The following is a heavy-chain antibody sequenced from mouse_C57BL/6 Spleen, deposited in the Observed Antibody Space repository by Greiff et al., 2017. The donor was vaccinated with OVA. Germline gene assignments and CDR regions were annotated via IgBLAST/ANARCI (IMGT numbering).Heavy chain of an antibody. J-gene: IGHJ2*01. D-gene: IGHD1-1*01. CDR1: GFNIKDYY. V-gene: IGHV14-2*01. Sequence: VQLKQSGAELVKPGASVKLSCTASGFNIKDYYMHWVKQRPEQGLEWIGRIDPEDGGTNYAPKFQGKATITADTSSNTAYLQLSSLTSEDTAVDYWARSGYGTGFDYWGQGTTLTVSS. CDR3: ARSGYGTGFDY. CDR2: IDPEDGGT.